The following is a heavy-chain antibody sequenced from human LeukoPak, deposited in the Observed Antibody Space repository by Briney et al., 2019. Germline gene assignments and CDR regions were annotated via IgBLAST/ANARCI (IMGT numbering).Heavy chain of an antibody. CDR1: GFAFSGYW. CDR3: ARDDSSGWFHY. V-gene: IGHV3-7*01. Sequence: GGSLRLSCAAAGFAFSGYWTNWVRQAPGKGPEWVANINQDGSEKYYVDSVKGRFTISRDNAKKSVYLEINSLRVEDTAVYYCARDDSSGWFHYWGQGALVTVSS. D-gene: IGHD6-19*01. J-gene: IGHJ4*02. CDR2: INQDGSEK.